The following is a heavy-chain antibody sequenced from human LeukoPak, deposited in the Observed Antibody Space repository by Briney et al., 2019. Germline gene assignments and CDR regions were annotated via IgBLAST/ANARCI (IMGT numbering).Heavy chain of an antibody. J-gene: IGHJ4*02. Sequence: SETLSLTCTVSGGSISSYYWSWIRQPPRQGLEWIGYIYYSGSTNYNPSLKSRVTISVDTSKNQFSLKLSSVTAADTAVYYCARLGEQWLASFDYWGQGTLVTVSS. V-gene: IGHV4-59*01. CDR1: GGSISSYY. CDR2: IYYSGST. D-gene: IGHD6-19*01. CDR3: ARLGEQWLASFDY.